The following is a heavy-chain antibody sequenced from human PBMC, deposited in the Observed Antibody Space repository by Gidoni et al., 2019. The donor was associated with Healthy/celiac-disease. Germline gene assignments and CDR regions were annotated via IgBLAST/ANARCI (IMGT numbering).Heavy chain of an antibody. CDR2: ISSSSSYI. CDR3: ARDIEGGLVLFY. J-gene: IGHJ4*02. Sequence: EVQLVESGGGLVKPGGSLRLSCAASGFTFSSYSMNWVRQAPGKGLEWVSSISSSSSYIYYADSVKGRFTISRDNAKNSLYLQMNSLRAEDTAVYYCARDIEGGLVLFYWGQGTLVTVSS. V-gene: IGHV3-21*01. D-gene: IGHD2-8*01. CDR1: GFTFSSYS.